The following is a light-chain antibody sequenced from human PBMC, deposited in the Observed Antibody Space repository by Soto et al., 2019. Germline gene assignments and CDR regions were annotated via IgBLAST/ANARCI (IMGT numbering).Light chain of an antibody. Sequence: EIVLTQSPGTLSLCPGERATLSCRASQSVSSSYLAWYQQKPGQAPRLLIYGASSRATGIPDRFSASGSGTDFTLTISRLEPEDFAFYYCQQYGDSPYTFGQGTKVDIK. J-gene: IGKJ2*01. CDR3: QQYGDSPYT. V-gene: IGKV3-20*01. CDR2: GAS. CDR1: QSVSSSY.